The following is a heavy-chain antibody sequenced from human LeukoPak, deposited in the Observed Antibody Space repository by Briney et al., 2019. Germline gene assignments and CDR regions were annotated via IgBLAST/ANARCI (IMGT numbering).Heavy chain of an antibody. V-gene: IGHV4-30-4*01. CDR3: ARALVYYGDFDFDL. D-gene: IGHD4-17*01. J-gene: IGHJ2*01. CDR1: GGTFSSGDYY. CDR2: IYYSGRT. Sequence: SETLSLTCTVSGGTFSSGDYYWSWIRQPPGKDLEWIVYIYYSGRTYSNPSLKSLVTISVDTAKNQFSLKQSSVPAADTAVYYWARALVYYGDFDFDLWGRRTLVTVSS.